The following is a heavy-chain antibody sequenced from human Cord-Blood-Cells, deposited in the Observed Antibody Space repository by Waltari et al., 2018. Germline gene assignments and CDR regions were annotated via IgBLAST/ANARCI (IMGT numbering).Heavy chain of an antibody. V-gene: IGHV1-8*03. J-gene: IGHJ6*03. CDR1: GYTFTSYD. Sequence: QVQLVQSGAEVKKPGASVKVSCKASGYTFTSYDINWVRQATGQGLEWMGWMNPNSGNTGYAQKFQGRVTITRNTSRSTAYMELSSLRSEDTAVYYCARSPTIHYYYYMDVWGKGTTVTVSS. CDR3: ARSPTIHYYYYMDV. D-gene: IGHD5-12*01. CDR2: MNPNSGNT.